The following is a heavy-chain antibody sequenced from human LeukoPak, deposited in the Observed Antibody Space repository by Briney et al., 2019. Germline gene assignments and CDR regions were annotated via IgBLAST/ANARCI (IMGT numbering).Heavy chain of an antibody. CDR2: ISYSGST. Sequence: PSETLSLTCTVSGGSISSGDYYWSWIRQPPGKGLEWIGFISYSGSTYYNPSLKSRVTISVDTSKNQFSLKLSSVTAADTAVYYCVGSASGREFGYWGQGTLVTVSS. CDR1: GGSISSGDYY. J-gene: IGHJ4*02. V-gene: IGHV4-30-4*01. D-gene: IGHD3-10*01. CDR3: VGSASGREFGY.